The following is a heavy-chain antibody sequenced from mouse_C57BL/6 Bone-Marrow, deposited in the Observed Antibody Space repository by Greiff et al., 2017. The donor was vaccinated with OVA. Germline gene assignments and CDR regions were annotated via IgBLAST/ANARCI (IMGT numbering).Heavy chain of an antibody. CDR1: GYSITSGYY. V-gene: IGHV3-6*01. J-gene: IGHJ3*01. Sequence: DVQLQESGPGLVKPSQSLSLTCSVTGYSITSGYYWNWIRQFPGNKLEWMGYISYDGSNNYNPSLKNRISITRDTSKNQFFLKLNSVTTEDTATYYCARDDYVPGFAYWGQGTLVTVSA. D-gene: IGHD2-4*01. CDR2: ISYDGSN. CDR3: ARDDYVPGFAY.